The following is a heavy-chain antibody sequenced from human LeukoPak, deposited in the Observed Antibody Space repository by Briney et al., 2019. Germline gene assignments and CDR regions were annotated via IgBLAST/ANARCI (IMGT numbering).Heavy chain of an antibody. CDR3: ARDRDSGSYWDYYYYGMDV. CDR2: IYYSGST. D-gene: IGHD1-26*01. V-gene: IGHV4-61*01. Sequence: SETLSLTCTVSGGSVSSGSYYWSWIRQPPGKGLEWIGYIYYSGSTNYNPSLKSRVTISVDTSKNQFSLKLSSVTAADTAVYYCARDRDSGSYWDYYYYGMDVWGQGTTVTVSS. J-gene: IGHJ6*02. CDR1: GGSVSSGSYY.